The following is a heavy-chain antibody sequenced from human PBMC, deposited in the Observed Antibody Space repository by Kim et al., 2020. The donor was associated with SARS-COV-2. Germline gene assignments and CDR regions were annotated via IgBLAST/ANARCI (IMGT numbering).Heavy chain of an antibody. J-gene: IGHJ5*02. V-gene: IGHV4-30-4*01. CDR3: ARVKAAWLSHWFDP. D-gene: IGHD3-22*01. Sequence: SETLSLTCTVSGGSISSGDYYWSWIRQPPGKGLEWIGYIYYSGSTYYNPSLKSRVTISVDTSKNQFSLKLSSVTAADTAVYYCARVKAAWLSHWFDPWGQGTLVTVSS. CDR1: GGSISSGDYY. CDR2: IYYSGST.